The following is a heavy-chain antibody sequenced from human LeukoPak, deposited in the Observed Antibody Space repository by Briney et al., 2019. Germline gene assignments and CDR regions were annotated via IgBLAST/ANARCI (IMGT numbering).Heavy chain of an antibody. V-gene: IGHV4-59*01. Sequence: SETLSLTCSVSGDSISMYYWNWIRQSPGKGLEWIGYIDHTGSTNYNPSLNSRVTISRDTSTNHFSLKLSSVTAADTAVYYCARDRTSGSGKYYFDYWGQGTLVTVSS. J-gene: IGHJ4*02. CDR2: IDHTGST. D-gene: IGHD6-13*01. CDR1: GDSISMYY. CDR3: ARDRTSGSGKYYFDY.